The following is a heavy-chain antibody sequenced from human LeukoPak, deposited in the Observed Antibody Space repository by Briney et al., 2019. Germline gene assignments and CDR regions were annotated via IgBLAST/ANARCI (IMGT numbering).Heavy chain of an antibody. CDR1: GFTFSSYA. CDR3: AREDNGDIGSHLNIVVVPAALGY. CDR2: ISYDGSNK. Sequence: GGSLRLSCAASGFTFSSYAMHWVRQAPGKGLEWVAVISYDGSNKYYADSVKGRFTISRDNSKNTLYLQMNSLRAEDTAVYYCAREDNGDIGSHLNIVVVPAALGYWGQGTLVTVSS. V-gene: IGHV3-30-3*01. J-gene: IGHJ4*02. D-gene: IGHD2-2*01.